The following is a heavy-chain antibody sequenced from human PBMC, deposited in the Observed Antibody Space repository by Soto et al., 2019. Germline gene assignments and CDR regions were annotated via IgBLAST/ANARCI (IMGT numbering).Heavy chain of an antibody. J-gene: IGHJ4*02. D-gene: IGHD6-19*01. V-gene: IGHV3-23*01. CDR1: GFTFDNYA. CDR2: FNGRGRMT. CDR3: AKKRAVAGVSYFDN. Sequence: EVQLLESGGGLVQPGGSLRLSCATSGFTFDNYAMTWVRQAPGKGLEWVSTFNGRGRMTDYADSVKGRFTISRDNSKNMVFLQMDSLRGEDTAVYYCAKKRAVAGVSYFDNWGQGTLVSVSS.